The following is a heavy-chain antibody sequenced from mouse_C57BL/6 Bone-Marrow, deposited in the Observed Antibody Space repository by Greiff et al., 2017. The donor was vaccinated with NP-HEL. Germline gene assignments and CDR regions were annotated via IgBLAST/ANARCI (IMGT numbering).Heavy chain of an antibody. CDR3: TRGLRSYWYFDV. CDR2: IDPENGDT. Sequence: VQLKESGAELVRPGASVKLSCTASGFNIKDDYMHWVKQRPEQGLEWIGWIDPENGDTEYASKFQGKATITADTSSNTAYLQLSSLTSEDTAVYYCTRGLRSYWYFDVWGTGTTVTVSS. CDR1: GFNIKDDY. V-gene: IGHV14-4*01. D-gene: IGHD2-2*01. J-gene: IGHJ1*03.